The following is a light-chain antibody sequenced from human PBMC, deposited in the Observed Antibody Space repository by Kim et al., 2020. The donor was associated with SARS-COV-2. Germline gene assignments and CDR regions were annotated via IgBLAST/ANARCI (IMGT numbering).Light chain of an antibody. V-gene: IGKV1-5*03. CDR1: QNIEAW. Sequence: ASVGDRVPLTCLASQNIEAWLVWYQQNPGKAPTLLVYTASTFESGVPSRFSGSGSGTEFTLPISSLQPDDFAAYYCQQYKTYPVTFGGGTKVDI. CDR2: TAS. J-gene: IGKJ4*01. CDR3: QQYKTYPVT.